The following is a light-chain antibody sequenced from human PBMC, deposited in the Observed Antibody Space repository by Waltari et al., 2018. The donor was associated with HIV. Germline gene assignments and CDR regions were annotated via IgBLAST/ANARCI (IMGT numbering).Light chain of an antibody. CDR1: SLRSYY. CDR3: NSRDTSGNHQV. J-gene: IGLJ2*01. Sequence: SSGLTQDPAVSVALGQTVRITCQGDSLRSYYASWYQQKPGQAPVLVIYGKNTRPSGIPDRFSASSSGTTASLTISGAQAEDEADYYCNSRDTSGNHQVFGGGTTLTVL. CDR2: GKN. V-gene: IGLV3-19*01.